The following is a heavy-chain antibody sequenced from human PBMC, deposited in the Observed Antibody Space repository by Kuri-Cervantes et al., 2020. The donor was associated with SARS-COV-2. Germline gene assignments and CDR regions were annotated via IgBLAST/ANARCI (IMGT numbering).Heavy chain of an antibody. CDR2: IYYTGNT. CDR3: ARVVPAADEGLYYYYMDV. V-gene: IGHV4-39*01. Sequence: SETLSLTCTVSRGSISSSSYYWGWIRQPPGKGLEWIGSIYYTGNTYYNPSLNSRVTMSVDTSKNQFSLKVSSVTAADTAVYYCARVVPAADEGLYYYYMDVWGKGTTVTVSS. J-gene: IGHJ6*03. CDR1: RGSISSSSYY. D-gene: IGHD2-2*01.